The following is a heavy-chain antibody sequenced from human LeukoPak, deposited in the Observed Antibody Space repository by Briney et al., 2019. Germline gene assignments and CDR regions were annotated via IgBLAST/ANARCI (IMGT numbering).Heavy chain of an antibody. V-gene: IGHV3-23*01. CDR1: GFTFSSYA. Sequence: GGSLRLSCAASGFTFSSYAMSWVRQAPGKGLEWVSAISGSGGSTYYADSVKGRFTISRDNSKNTLYLQMNSLRAEDTAVYYCAKSLPLNTYYYGSGSYYIRLPDYWGQGTLVTVSS. CDR2: ISGSGGST. D-gene: IGHD3-10*01. J-gene: IGHJ4*02. CDR3: AKSLPLNTYYYGSGSYYIRLPDY.